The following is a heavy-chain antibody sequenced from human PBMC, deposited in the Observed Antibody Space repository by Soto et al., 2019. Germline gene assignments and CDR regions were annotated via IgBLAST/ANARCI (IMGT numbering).Heavy chain of an antibody. CDR2: ISPDGSTT. J-gene: IGHJ4*02. CDR3: TRVISGSSGLFDY. V-gene: IGHV3-74*01. D-gene: IGHD1-26*01. Sequence: EVQLVEAGGDLVQPGGSLRLSCVASGFTISNYWMHWVRQAPGKGLIWVSRISPDGSTTNYADSVKGRFTISRDNAKNTLYLQMDSLRAKDTALYYCTRVISGSSGLFDYWGQGTLVTVSS. CDR1: GFTISNYW.